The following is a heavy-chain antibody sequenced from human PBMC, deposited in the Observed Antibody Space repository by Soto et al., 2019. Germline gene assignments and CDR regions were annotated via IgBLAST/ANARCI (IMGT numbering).Heavy chain of an antibody. CDR1: GFTFSSYA. V-gene: IGHV3-23*01. CDR3: AKDEAPHNTIFGVAPFDY. J-gene: IGHJ4*02. CDR2: ISGSGGST. D-gene: IGHD3-3*01. Sequence: PGGSLRLSCAASGFTFSSYAMSWVRPAPGKGLEWVSAISGSGGSTYYADSVKGRFTISRDNSKNTLYLQMNSLRAEDTAVYYCAKDEAPHNTIFGVAPFDYWGQGTLVTVSS.